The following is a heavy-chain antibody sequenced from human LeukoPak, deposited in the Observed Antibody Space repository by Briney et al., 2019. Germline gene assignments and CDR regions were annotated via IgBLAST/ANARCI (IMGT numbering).Heavy chain of an antibody. V-gene: IGHV3-48*01. CDR3: ARGSIYYESSGQVPFDY. CDR1: GFTFNTYT. D-gene: IGHD3-22*01. J-gene: IGHJ4*02. Sequence: GGSLRLSCAASGFTFNTYTMNWVRQAPGKGLEWVSYISGSSGIIDYADSVRGRFTISRDNAKNSLYLQMNSLRAEDTAVYYCARGSIYYESSGQVPFDYCGQGTLVTVSS. CDR2: ISGSSGII.